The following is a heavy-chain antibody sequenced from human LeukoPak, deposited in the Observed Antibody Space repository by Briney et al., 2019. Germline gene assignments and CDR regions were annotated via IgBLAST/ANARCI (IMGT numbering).Heavy chain of an antibody. CDR2: ISGSGGSA. J-gene: IGHJ4*02. CDR3: ARVPGGLEWADFDY. Sequence: GGSLRLSCAASGFTFSNYAMSWVRQAPGKGLEWVSGISGSGGSASYADSVKGRFTISRDNSKNTLFLQMNSLRAEDTAVYYCARVPGGLEWADFDYWGQGTLVTVSS. V-gene: IGHV3-23*01. CDR1: GFTFSNYA. D-gene: IGHD3-3*01.